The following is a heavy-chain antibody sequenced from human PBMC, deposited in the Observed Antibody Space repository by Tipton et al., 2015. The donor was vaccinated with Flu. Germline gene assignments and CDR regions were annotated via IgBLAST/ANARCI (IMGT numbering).Heavy chain of an antibody. Sequence: QVQLVQSGAEVKKPGASVRISCTASGYTFTNYNMHWVRQAPGQGPEWMGIIYPSGGGTTYARRFQGRVTLTRDKSTSTVYMELSSLRSEDTAFYYCARDRGFGAYTFDYWGQGTLVTVAS. CDR2: IYPSGGGT. CDR1: GYTFTNYN. D-gene: IGHD3-10*01. V-gene: IGHV1-46*01. J-gene: IGHJ4*02. CDR3: ARDRGFGAYTFDY.